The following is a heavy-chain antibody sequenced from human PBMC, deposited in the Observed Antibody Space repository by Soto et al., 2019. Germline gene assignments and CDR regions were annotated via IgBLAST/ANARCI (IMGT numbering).Heavy chain of an antibody. J-gene: IGHJ5*02. CDR1: GYTFTSYY. CDR2: INPSGGST. CDR3: ARNRPPYCSSTSCMGGWFDP. V-gene: IGHV1-46*01. D-gene: IGHD2-2*01. Sequence: AASVKVSCKASGYTFTSYYMHWVRQAPGQGLEWMGIINPSGGSTSYAQKFQGRVTMTRDTSTSTVYMELSSLRSEDTAVYYCARNRPPYCSSTSCMGGWFDPWGQGTLVTVSS.